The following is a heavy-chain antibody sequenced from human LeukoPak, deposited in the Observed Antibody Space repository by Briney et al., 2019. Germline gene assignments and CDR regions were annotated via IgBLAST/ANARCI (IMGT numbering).Heavy chain of an antibody. CDR2: IYYSGST. Sequence: PSETLSLTCAVSGYSISSGYYWGWIRQPPGKGLEWIGYIYYSGSTNYNPSLKSRVTISVDTSKNQFSLKLSSVTAADTAVYYCARDGDYDFWSGYPAPLDYWGQGTLVTVSS. J-gene: IGHJ4*02. CDR1: GYSISSGYY. V-gene: IGHV4-61*01. CDR3: ARDGDYDFWSGYPAPLDY. D-gene: IGHD3-3*01.